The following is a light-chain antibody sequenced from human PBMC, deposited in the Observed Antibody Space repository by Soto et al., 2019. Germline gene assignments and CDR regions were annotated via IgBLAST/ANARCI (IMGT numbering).Light chain of an antibody. CDR1: QDITNF. CDR3: QHLNSYPYT. V-gene: IGKV1-9*01. CDR2: GAS. J-gene: IGKJ2*01. Sequence: DIQLTQSPSFLSAAVGDRVTITCRASQDITNFLARYQQKPGKAPELLIYGASTLHSGVPARFSGSGSGTEFTLTISSLQPEDFATYHCQHLNSYPYTFGQGTKVDIK.